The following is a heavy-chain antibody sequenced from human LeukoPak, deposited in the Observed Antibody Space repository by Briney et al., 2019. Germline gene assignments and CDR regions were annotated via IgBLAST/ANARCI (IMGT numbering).Heavy chain of an antibody. Sequence: GGSLRLSCVVSGFTFSSHSVNWVRQAPGKGLEWVLSITTSNYIFYADSVKGRFTISRDNPKNSLYLQMNGLRAEDTAVYYCVREQARGGSFDYWGQGTLVTVSS. J-gene: IGHJ4*02. CDR3: VREQARGGSFDY. D-gene: IGHD2-15*01. V-gene: IGHV3-21*01. CDR1: GFTFSSHS. CDR2: ITTSNYI.